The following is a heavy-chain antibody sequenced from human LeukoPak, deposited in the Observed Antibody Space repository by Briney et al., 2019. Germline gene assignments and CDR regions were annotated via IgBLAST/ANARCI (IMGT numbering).Heavy chain of an antibody. D-gene: IGHD3-9*01. J-gene: IGHJ4*02. CDR1: EFTFSRYA. CDR2: ISYDGSKK. CDR3: ARDRGYDILTAYELDY. V-gene: IGHV3-30*04. Sequence: GGSLRLSCAASEFTFSRYAMHWVRQAPGKGLEWVAVISYDGSKKYYADSVRGRLTISRDNSKNTLYMEMNSLRAEDTAVYYCARDRGYDILTAYELDYWGQGTLVTVSS.